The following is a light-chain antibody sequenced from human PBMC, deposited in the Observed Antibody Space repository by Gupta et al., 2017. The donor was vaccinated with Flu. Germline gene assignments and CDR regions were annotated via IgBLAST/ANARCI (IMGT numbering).Light chain of an antibody. CDR1: ALPKQY. CDR2: KDI. J-gene: IGLJ3*02. V-gene: IGLV3-25*03. Sequence: SSALTQSPSVSVSPGQTATFTCSGDALPKQYTYWSQQNPGQAPVLVMYKDIDRPSGIPERFSVSSLGTTAAFNIIGIQTEDEADYYCQSADSSSSYWVFGGGTKLTVL. CDR3: QSADSSSSYWV.